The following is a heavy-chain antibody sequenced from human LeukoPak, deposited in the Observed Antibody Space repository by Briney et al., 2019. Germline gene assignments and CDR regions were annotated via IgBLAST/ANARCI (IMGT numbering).Heavy chain of an antibody. CDR2: ISGSGGST. V-gene: IGHV3-23*01. D-gene: IGHD2-2*01. Sequence: GGSLRLSCAASGFTFSSYGMHWVRQAPGKGLEWVSAISGSGGSTYYADSVKGRFTISRDNSKNTLYLQMNSLRAEDTAVYYCAKAGTRYCSSTSCPARYYYYGMDVWGQGTTVTVSS. CDR3: AKAGTRYCSSTSCPARYYYYGMDV. J-gene: IGHJ6*02. CDR1: GFTFSSYG.